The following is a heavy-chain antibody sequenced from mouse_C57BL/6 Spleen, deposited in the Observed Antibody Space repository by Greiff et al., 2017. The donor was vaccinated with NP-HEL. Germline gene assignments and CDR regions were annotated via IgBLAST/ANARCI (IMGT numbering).Heavy chain of an antibody. J-gene: IGHJ4*01. CDR1: GFTFSSYG. CDR3: ARTPYDYERDYYAMGY. V-gene: IGHV5-6*01. Sequence: EVNVVESGGDLVKPGGSLKLSCAASGFTFSSYGMSWVRQTPDKRLEWVATISSGGSYTYYPDSVKGRFTISRDNAKNTLYLQMSSLKSEDTAMYYCARTPYDYERDYYAMGYWGQGTSVTVSS. CDR2: ISSGGSYT. D-gene: IGHD2-4*01.